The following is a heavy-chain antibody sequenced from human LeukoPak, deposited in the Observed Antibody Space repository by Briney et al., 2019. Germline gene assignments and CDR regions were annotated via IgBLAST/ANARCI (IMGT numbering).Heavy chain of an antibody. J-gene: IGHJ3*02. D-gene: IGHD1-26*01. V-gene: IGHV4-59*08. CDR2: MYYSGNA. Sequence: SETLSLTCSVSGGSISSYYWSWIRQPPRKGLEGVGYMYYSGNANYNPSLKSRVTTSVATSKNQFSLKLNSVTAADTAVYYCARHTLVGARNAFDIWGQGTMVTVSS. CDR3: ARHTLVGARNAFDI. CDR1: GGSISSYY.